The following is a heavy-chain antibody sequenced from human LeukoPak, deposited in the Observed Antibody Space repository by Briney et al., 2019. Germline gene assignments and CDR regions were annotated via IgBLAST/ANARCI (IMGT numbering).Heavy chain of an antibody. CDR2: IVVGSGNT. J-gene: IGHJ4*02. D-gene: IGHD4-17*01. V-gene: IGHV1-58*01. Sequence: SVKVSCTASGFTFTSSAVQWVRQARGQRLEWIGWIVVGSGNTNYAQKFQERVTITSDMSTSTAYMELSSLRSEHTAVYYCAADLYDYGDYVLGYWGQGTLVTVSS. CDR1: GFTFTSSA. CDR3: AADLYDYGDYVLGY.